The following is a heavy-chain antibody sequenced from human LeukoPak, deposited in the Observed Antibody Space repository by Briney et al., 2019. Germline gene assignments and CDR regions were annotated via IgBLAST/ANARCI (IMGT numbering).Heavy chain of an antibody. CDR1: GYSISSGYY. D-gene: IGHD6-13*01. J-gene: IGHJ3*02. Sequence: SETLSLTCAVSGYSISSGYYWNWIRQPPGKGLEWLGFAHYSGNTNYNPSLQSRVTISIDTSKSQFSLKLSSVTAADTAVYYCAGYDVGSNWAQSFDIWGQGTMVTVSS. CDR3: AGYDVGSNWAQSFDI. CDR2: AHYSGNT. V-gene: IGHV4-61*01.